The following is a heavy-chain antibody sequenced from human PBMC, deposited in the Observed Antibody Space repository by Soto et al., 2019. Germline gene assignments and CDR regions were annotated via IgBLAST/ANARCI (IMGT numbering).Heavy chain of an antibody. Sequence: HPGGSQRLSGAASGSTPGTNYISWVLQAPGKGLEWVSVIYSGGSTYYADSVKGRFTISRDNSKNTLYLQMNSLRAEDTAVYYCAREGSSDPVVDYWGQRTLVTVSA. V-gene: IGHV3-66*01. CDR1: GSTPGTNY. J-gene: IGHJ4*02. CDR3: AREGSSDPVVDY. CDR2: IYSGGST. D-gene: IGHD6-6*01.